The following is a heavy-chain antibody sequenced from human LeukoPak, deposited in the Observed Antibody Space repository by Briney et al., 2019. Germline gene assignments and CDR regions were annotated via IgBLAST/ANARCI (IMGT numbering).Heavy chain of an antibody. J-gene: IGHJ4*02. D-gene: IGHD3-3*01. Sequence: GESLKISCKGSGYSFTSYGISWVRQAPGQGLEWMGWISAYNGNTNYAQKLQGRVTMTTDTSTSTAYMELRSLRSDDTAVYYCASVDFWSGYPNDYWGQGTLVTVSS. V-gene: IGHV1-18*01. CDR1: GYSFTSYG. CDR2: ISAYNGNT. CDR3: ASVDFWSGYPNDY.